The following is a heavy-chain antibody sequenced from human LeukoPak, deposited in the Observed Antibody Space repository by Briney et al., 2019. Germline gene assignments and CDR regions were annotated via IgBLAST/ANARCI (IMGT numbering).Heavy chain of an antibody. V-gene: IGHV4-38-2*01. CDR2: IYHSGST. J-gene: IGHJ4*02. CDR1: GYSISSGYY. D-gene: IGHD6-19*01. Sequence: KPSETLSLTCAVSGYSISSGYYWGWIRQPPGKGLEWIGSIYHSGSTYYNPSLNSRVTISLDTSKNQFSLKVNSVTAADTAVYYCARRHSSGWFYYWGQGTLVTVSS. CDR3: ARRHSSGWFYY.